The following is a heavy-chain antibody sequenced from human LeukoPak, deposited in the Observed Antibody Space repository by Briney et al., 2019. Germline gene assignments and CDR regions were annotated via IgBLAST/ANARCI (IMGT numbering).Heavy chain of an antibody. D-gene: IGHD4-23*01. Sequence: SVKVSCKASGGAFSSYAISWVRQAPGQGLEWMGRIIPILGIANYAQKFQGRVTITADKSTSTAYMELSSLRSEDTAVYYCARKGDYGGNSVDYWGQGTLVTVSS. V-gene: IGHV1-69*04. J-gene: IGHJ4*02. CDR1: GGAFSSYA. CDR2: IIPILGIA. CDR3: ARKGDYGGNSVDY.